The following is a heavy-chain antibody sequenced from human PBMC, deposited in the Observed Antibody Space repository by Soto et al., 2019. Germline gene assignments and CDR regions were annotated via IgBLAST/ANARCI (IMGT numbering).Heavy chain of an antibody. J-gene: IGHJ4*02. CDR3: AKVAVQYFDWLSGGIDS. V-gene: IGHV3-30*18. CDR2: VSYDGRQK. CDR1: GFPFSTYA. D-gene: IGHD3-9*01. Sequence: QVQLVESGGGVVQPGRSLRLSCAASGFPFSTYAMHWVRQAPGKGLEWVAVVSYDGRQKYHGDSVKGRFSISRDTSKNTLYLQMTGLRVEDSAIYYCAKVAVQYFDWLSGGIDSWGQGTLVTVSS.